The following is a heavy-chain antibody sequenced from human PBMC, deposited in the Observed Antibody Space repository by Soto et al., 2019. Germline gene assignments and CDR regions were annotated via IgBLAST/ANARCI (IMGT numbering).Heavy chain of an antibody. CDR3: ARAHDYGDSYYYYYYMDV. CDR2: INAGNGNT. J-gene: IGHJ6*03. D-gene: IGHD4-17*01. CDR1: GYTFTSYA. Sequence: GASVKVSCKASGYTFTSYAMHWVRQAPGQRLEWMGWINAGNGNTKYSQKFQGRATITRDTSASTAYMELSSLRSEDTAVYYCARAHDYGDSYYYYYYMDVWGKGTTVTVSS. V-gene: IGHV1-3*01.